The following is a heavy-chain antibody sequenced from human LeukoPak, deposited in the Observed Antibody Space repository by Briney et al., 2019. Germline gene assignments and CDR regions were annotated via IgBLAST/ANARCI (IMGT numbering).Heavy chain of an antibody. D-gene: IGHD2-8*02. CDR1: GYSFTSYW. CDR2: IYPGDSDT. Sequence: GESLKISCEASGYSFTSYWIAWVRQTPGKGLEWMGIIYPGDSDTRYNPSFQGQVTISADKSISTAYLQWSSLKASDTAMYYCARLGVWGQSDRRGAFDIWGQGTMVTVSS. J-gene: IGHJ3*02. V-gene: IGHV5-51*01. CDR3: ARLGVWGQSDRRGAFDI.